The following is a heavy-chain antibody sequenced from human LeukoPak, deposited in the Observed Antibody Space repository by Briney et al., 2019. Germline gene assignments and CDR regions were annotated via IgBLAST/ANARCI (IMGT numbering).Heavy chain of an antibody. J-gene: IGHJ5*02. CDR1: GYTFTGYY. CDR3: ARAPLNIVVVPAAHGENWFDP. Sequence: ASVKVSCKASGYTFTGYYMHWVRQAPGQGLEWMGWINPNSGGTNYAQKFQGRVTMTRDTSISTAYMELSRLRSDDTAVYYCARAPLNIVVVPAAHGENWFDPWGQGTLVTVSS. V-gene: IGHV1-2*02. D-gene: IGHD2-2*01. CDR2: INPNSGGT.